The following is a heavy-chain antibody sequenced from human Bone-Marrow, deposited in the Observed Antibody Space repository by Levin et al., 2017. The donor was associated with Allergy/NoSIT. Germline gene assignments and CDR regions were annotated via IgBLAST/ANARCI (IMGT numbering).Heavy chain of an antibody. V-gene: IGHV3-11*01. CDR2: ISSSGSTI. D-gene: IGHD3-22*01. CDR1: LFLFLSSS. CDR3: ARDGGRYYDSSGYLRFGYDYGMDV. Sequence: SLMVSCASSLFLFLSSSLLWIRQAPGKGLEWVSYISSSGSTIYYADSVKGRFTISMSPAKNSLYLQMNSLRAEDTAVYYCARDGGRYYDSSGYLRFGYDYGMDVWGQGTTVTVSS. J-gene: IGHJ6*02.